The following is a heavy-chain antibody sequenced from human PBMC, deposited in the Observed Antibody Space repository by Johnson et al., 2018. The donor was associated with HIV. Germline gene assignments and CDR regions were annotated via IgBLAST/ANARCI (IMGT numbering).Heavy chain of an antibody. Sequence: QVQLVESGGGLVKPGGSLRLSCVASGFTFSDYYMSWIRQAPGKGLEWLSYIGSGGTTIYSADSVKGRFTISRDNAMNSLYLQMNSLRAEDTAVYYCAKDWARIAAAQFDIWGQGTMITVSS. CDR2: IGSGGTTI. J-gene: IGHJ3*02. CDR1: GFTFSDYY. CDR3: AKDWARIAAAQFDI. V-gene: IGHV3-11*04. D-gene: IGHD6-13*01.